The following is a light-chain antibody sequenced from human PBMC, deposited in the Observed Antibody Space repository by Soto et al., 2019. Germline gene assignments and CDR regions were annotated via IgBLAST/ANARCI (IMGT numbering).Light chain of an antibody. CDR1: QSVSSSY. CDR2: GTS. CDR3: QQYGSSIT. J-gene: IGKJ5*01. Sequence: EIAMTQSPATLSVSPGERATLSCRASQSVSSSYLAWYQQKPGQAPRLLIYGTSSRATGIPDRFSGSGSGTDFTLTISRLEPEDFAVYYCQQYGSSITFGQGTRLEIK. V-gene: IGKV3-20*01.